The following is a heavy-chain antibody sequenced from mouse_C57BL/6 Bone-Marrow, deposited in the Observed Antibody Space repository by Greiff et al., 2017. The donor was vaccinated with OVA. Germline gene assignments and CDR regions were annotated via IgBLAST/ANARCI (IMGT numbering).Heavy chain of an antibody. CDR2: IYPRSGNT. J-gene: IGHJ3*01. V-gene: IGHV1-81*01. D-gene: IGHD2-3*01. Sequence: VQLQQSGAELARPGASVKLSCKASGSTFTSYGISWVKRGTGQGLGWLEEIYPRSGNTYYNEKFKGKATLTADKSSSTAYMELRSLTSEDSAVYFCASWLLAWFAYWGQGTLVTVSA. CDR1: GSTFTSYG. CDR3: ASWLLAWFAY.